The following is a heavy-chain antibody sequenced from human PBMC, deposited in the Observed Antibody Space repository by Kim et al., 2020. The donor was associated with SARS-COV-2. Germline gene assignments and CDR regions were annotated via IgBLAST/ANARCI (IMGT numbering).Heavy chain of an antibody. CDR3: ARSTSWNY. Sequence: GSNKYYADSVKGRFTISRDNSKNTLYLQMNSLRAEDTAVYYCARSTSWNYWGQGTLVTVSS. J-gene: IGHJ4*02. D-gene: IGHD2-2*01. V-gene: IGHV3-33*01. CDR2: GSNK.